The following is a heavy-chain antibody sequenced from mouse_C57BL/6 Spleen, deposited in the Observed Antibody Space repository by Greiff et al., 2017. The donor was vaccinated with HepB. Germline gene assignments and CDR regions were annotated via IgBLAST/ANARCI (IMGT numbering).Heavy chain of an antibody. Sequence: QVHVKQPGAELVRPGSSVKLSCKASGYTFTSYWMDWVKQRPGQGLEWIGNIYPSDSETHYNQKFKDKATLTVDKSSSTAYMQLSSLTSEDSAVYYCARQDYWGQGTSVTVSS. CDR3: ARQDY. V-gene: IGHV1-61*01. CDR1: GYTFTSYW. CDR2: IYPSDSET. J-gene: IGHJ4*01.